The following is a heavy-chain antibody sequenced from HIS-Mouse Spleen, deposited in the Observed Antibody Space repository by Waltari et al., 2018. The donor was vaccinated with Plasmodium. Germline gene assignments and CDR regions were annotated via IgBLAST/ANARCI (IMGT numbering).Heavy chain of an antibody. CDR3: AKEVLGYYDFWSRPDY. V-gene: IGHV3-30*18. D-gene: IGHD3-3*01. CDR1: GFTFSSYG. Sequence: QVQLVESGGGVVQPGRSLRLSCAASGFTFSSYGMHWVRQAPGKGVGWVEVVSYDGSNKNYADSVKGRFTISRDNSKNTLYLQMNSLRAEDTAVYYCAKEVLGYYDFWSRPDYWGQGTLVTVSS. J-gene: IGHJ4*02. CDR2: VSYDGSNK.